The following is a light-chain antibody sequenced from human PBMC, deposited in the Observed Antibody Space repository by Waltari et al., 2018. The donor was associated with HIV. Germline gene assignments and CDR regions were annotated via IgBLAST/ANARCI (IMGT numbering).Light chain of an antibody. CDR2: WAS. V-gene: IGKV4-1*01. CDR1: PTVFYTSNNNNY. J-gene: IGKJ2*01. CDR3: QQYYSSPPYT. Sequence: DIVMTQSPDSLAVSLGERATLNCKSSPTVFYTSNNNNYLAWYQQKPGQPPKLLIYWASMRDSGVPDQFSGSGSGTDFTLTISRLQTEDVAVYYCQQYYSSPPYTFGQGTKLEIK.